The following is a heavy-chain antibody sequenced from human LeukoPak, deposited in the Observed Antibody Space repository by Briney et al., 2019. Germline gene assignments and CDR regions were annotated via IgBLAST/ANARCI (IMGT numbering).Heavy chain of an antibody. CDR1: GGTFSSYA. CDR3: ARPITPHCSSTSCLDY. CDR2: IIPILGIA. J-gene: IGHJ4*02. Sequence: SVKVSCKASGGTFSSYAISWVRQAPGQGLEWMGRIIPILGIANYAQKFQGRVTITADKSTSTAYMELSSLRSEDTAVYYCARPITPHCSSTSCLDYWGQGTLVTVSS. V-gene: IGHV1-69*04. D-gene: IGHD2-2*01.